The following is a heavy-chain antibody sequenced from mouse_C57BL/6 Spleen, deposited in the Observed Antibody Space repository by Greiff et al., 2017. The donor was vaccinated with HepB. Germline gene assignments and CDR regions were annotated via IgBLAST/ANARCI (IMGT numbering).Heavy chain of an antibody. CDR1: GFNFKNTY. D-gene: IGHD1-1*01. CDR2: IDPANGNT. V-gene: IGHV14-3*01. J-gene: IGHJ2*01. CDR3: DSPTVVAPFDY. Sequence: EVQLQQSVAELVRPGASVKLSCTASGFNFKNTYMHWVKQRPEQGLEWIGRIDPANGNTNYAPKFKGKATITADTSSNTAYLQLISLTSEDTAIYYCDSPTVVAPFDYWGQGTTRTVSS.